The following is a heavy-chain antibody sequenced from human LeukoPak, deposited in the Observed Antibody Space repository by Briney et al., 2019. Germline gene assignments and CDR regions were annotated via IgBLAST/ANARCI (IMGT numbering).Heavy chain of an antibody. V-gene: IGHV1-8*03. J-gene: IGHJ4*02. CDR1: GYTFTTYD. CDR2: INPNLGAT. CDR3: ARDVRWLNSGWGSGTYYAPYFDY. Sequence: ASVKVSCKASGYTFTTYDLNWVRQATGQGLEWMGWINPNLGATDYAQKFQGRVTITLNISVSTTYMGLSGLRSEDTAVYYCARDVRWLNSGWGSGTYYAPYFDYWGQGTLVTVSS. D-gene: IGHD3-10*01.